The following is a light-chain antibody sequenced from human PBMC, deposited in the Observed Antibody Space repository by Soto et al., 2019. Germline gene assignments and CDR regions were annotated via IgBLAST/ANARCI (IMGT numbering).Light chain of an antibody. CDR1: QSISSSY. V-gene: IGKV3-20*01. J-gene: IGKJ3*01. CDR3: QQYCSSPFT. Sequence: IGLTQSPGTLSLSPGERATLSCRASQSISSSYLAWYQQRPGQAPRLLIHGVSSKAAGLPDRFSGSGSGTDFTLTIKSLESEDFALYFCQQYCSSPFTFGPGTKLEIK. CDR2: GVS.